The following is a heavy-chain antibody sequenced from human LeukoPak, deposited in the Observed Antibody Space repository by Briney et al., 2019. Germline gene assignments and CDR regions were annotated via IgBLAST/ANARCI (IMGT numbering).Heavy chain of an antibody. CDR2: ISGSGGST. CDR1: GFTFSSYG. V-gene: IGHV3-23*01. J-gene: IGHJ6*03. Sequence: GGSLRLSCAASGFTFSSYGMNWVRQAPGKGLEWVSAISGSGGSTYYADSVKGRFTISRDNSKNTLYLQINSLRAEDTAVYFCANYYYYYMDVWGKGTTVTISS. CDR3: ANYYYYYMDV.